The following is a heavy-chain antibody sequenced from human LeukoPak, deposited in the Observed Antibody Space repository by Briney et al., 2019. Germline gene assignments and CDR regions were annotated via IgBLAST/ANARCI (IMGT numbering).Heavy chain of an antibody. CDR2: ISPADSDT. CDR3: ARDYSSGYYDY. J-gene: IGHJ4*02. Sequence: GESLKISCAGSGYTFSTYWIGWVRQMPGKGLEWMGIISPADSDTRYSPSFQGQVTMSADKSISTAYLQWNSLKASDIAMYYCARDYSSGYYDYWGQGTLVTVSS. CDR1: GYTFSTYW. V-gene: IGHV5-51*01. D-gene: IGHD6-19*01.